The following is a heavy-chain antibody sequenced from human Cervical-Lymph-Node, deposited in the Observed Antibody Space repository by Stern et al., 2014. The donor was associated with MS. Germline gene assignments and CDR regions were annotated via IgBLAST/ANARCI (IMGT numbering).Heavy chain of an antibody. CDR3: TRGVVVVAATVLYYYYGMDV. J-gene: IGHJ6*02. Sequence: QVQLVQSGVEVKKPGSSVKVSCKASGGTFSSYTISWVRQAPGQGLEWMGGITPMFGTAKYAQKFQGRVTITADESTRTAYMELRSLTSEDTAVYYCTRGVVVVAATVLYYYYGMDVWGQGTTVTVSS. V-gene: IGHV1-69*01. CDR2: ITPMFGTA. CDR1: GGTFSSYT. D-gene: IGHD2-15*01.